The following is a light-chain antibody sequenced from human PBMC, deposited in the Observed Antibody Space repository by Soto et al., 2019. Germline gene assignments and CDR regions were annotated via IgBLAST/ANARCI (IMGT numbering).Light chain of an antibody. CDR3: QHYQTFLPLT. Sequence: EIVLTQSPDTLSLSPGERATLSCRASQSVNSRYLAWYQQKPGQAPRLLIYGASGRATGIPDRFSGGGSGTDFTLTISRLEPEDFGVYYCQHYQTFLPLTFGGGTKVDIK. CDR1: QSVNSRY. J-gene: IGKJ4*01. CDR2: GAS. V-gene: IGKV3-20*01.